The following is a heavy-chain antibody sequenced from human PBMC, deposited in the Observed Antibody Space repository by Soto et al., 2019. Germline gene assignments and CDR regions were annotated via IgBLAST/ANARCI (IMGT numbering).Heavy chain of an antibody. CDR3: ARGNALDI. CDR2: TIPILGTA. J-gene: IGHJ6*02. Sequence: SVKVSCKASGGTFSSFSINWVRQAPGQGPEWMGGTIPILGTANYAQKFQGRVTIIADETTNTASLELTSLRSEDTAVYYCARGNALDIWGQGTTVTVSS. CDR1: GGTFSSFS. V-gene: IGHV1-69*13.